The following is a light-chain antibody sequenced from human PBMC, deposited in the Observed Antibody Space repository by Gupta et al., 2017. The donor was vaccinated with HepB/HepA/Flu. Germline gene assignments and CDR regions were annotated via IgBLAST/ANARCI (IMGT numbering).Light chain of an antibody. CDR2: EIS. V-gene: IGKV2D-29*01. J-gene: IGKJ4*01. Sequence: DIVMTEPPLYLSVTPGQPASISCKSSQRLLHSSGETYVYWFLQNPGKPPQLLIHEISKRFSAVLQTFSGSGSSGDLTLKIIRRVTPDVVVYYCCQSVQAAHTFGGGTKLEIK. CDR3: CQSVQAAHT. CDR1: QRLLHSSGETY.